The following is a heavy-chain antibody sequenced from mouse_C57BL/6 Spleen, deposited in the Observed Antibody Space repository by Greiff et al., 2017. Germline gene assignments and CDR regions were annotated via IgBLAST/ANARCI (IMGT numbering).Heavy chain of an antibody. V-gene: IGHV2-2*01. Sequence: QVQLKESGPGLVQPSQSLSITCTVSGFSLPSYGVHWVRQSPGKGLEWLGVIWSGGSTDYNAAFISRLSISKDNSKSQVFFKRNSLQADDTAIYYCARNAPNWEAWFAYWGQGTLVTVSA. J-gene: IGHJ3*01. CDR2: IWSGGST. CDR1: GFSLPSYG. D-gene: IGHD4-1*01. CDR3: ARNAPNWEAWFAY.